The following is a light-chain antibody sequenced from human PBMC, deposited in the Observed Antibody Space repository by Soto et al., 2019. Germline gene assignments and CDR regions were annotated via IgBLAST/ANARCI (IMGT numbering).Light chain of an antibody. V-gene: IGKV3-20*01. CDR2: GAS. J-gene: IGKJ1*01. Sequence: EILMTQSPGTLSLSPGERATLSCRVSHSVSSNYLAWYQQKPGQAPRLLIYGASNRATGISDRFSGSGSGTDFTLTISRLEPEDFAVYYCQQYGNSWWAFGPGTKVDI. CDR3: QQYGNSWWA. CDR1: HSVSSNY.